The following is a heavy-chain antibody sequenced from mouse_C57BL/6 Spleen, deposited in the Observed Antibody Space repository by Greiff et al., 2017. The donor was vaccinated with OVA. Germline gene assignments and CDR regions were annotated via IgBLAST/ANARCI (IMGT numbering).Heavy chain of an antibody. CDR1: GYSFTSYY. CDR3: ARFSYGSSYWYFDV. J-gene: IGHJ1*03. V-gene: IGHV1-66*01. CDR2: IYPGSGNT. D-gene: IGHD1-1*01. Sequence: VKLQESGPELVKPGASVKISCKASGYSFTSYYIHWVKQRPGQGLEWIGWIYPGSGNTKYNEKFKGKATLTADTSSSTAYMQLSSLTSEDSAVYYCARFSYGSSYWYFDVWGTGTTVTVSS.